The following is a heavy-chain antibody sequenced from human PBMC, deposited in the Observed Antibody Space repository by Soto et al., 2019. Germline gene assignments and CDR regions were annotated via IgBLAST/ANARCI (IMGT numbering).Heavy chain of an antibody. CDR1: GGTFSSYT. J-gene: IGHJ4*02. CDR3: AREAGDYGSGY. CDR2: IIPILGIA. D-gene: IGHD3-10*01. Sequence: QVQLVQSGAEVKKPGSSVKVSCKASGGTFSSYTISWVRQAPGQGLEWIGRIIPILGIANYAQKFQGRVTITADKSTSTAYMELSSLRSEDTAVYYCAREAGDYGSGYWGQGTLVTVSS. V-gene: IGHV1-69*08.